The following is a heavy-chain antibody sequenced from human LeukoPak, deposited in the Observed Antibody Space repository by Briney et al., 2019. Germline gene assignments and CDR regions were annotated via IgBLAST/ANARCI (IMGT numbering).Heavy chain of an antibody. Sequence: ASVKVSCKASGGTFSSSAISWVRQAPGQGLEWMGGIIPIFGTANYAQKFQGRVTITADTSTSTAYMELSSLKSEDTAVYYYASWQMTPVTTLAFDIWGQGTMVTVSS. CDR1: GGTFSSSA. J-gene: IGHJ3*02. CDR2: IIPIFGTA. V-gene: IGHV1-69*06. D-gene: IGHD4-17*01. CDR3: ASWQMTPVTTLAFDI.